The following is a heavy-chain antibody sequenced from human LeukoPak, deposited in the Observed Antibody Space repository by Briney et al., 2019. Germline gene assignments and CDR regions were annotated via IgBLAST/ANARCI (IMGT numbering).Heavy chain of an antibody. V-gene: IGHV3-23*01. CDR2: ISGSGYST. CDR1: GFTFSNYA. J-gene: IGHJ4*02. D-gene: IGHD6-13*01. CDR3: ARIGTQQPFDY. Sequence: GGSLRLSCAASGFTFSNYAMSWVRQAPGKGLEWVSAISGSGYSTYYADSVKGRFTISRDNAKNSLYLQMNSLRAEDTAVYYCARIGTQQPFDYWGQGTLVTVSS.